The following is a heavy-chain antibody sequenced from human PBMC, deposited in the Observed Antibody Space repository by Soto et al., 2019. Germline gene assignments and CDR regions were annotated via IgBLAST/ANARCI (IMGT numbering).Heavy chain of an antibody. CDR2: INPNSGGT. D-gene: IGHD2-21*01. J-gene: IGHJ6*02. V-gene: IGHV1-2*04. CDR1: GYTFTGYD. CDR3: ARGDYCAWFTPEGIDF. Sequence: ASVKVSCKASGYTFTGYDMLWVRQAPGQGLEWMGWINPNSGGTNYAQKFQGWVTMTRDTSISTAYMELSRLRSDDTAVYYCARGDYCAWFTPEGIDFWAQGTTVTVSS.